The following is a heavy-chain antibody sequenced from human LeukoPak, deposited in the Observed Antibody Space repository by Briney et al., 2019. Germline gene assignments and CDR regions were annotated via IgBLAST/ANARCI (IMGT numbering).Heavy chain of an antibody. CDR2: INPSGGST. D-gene: IGHD1-26*01. CDR1: GYTFTSYY. CDR3: ARDGGVAGTYSGSPWGGAFDI. Sequence: ALVKVSRKASGYTFTSYYMHWVRQAPGQGLEWMGIINPSGGSTSYAQKFQGRVTMTRDTSTSTVYMELSSLRSEDTAVYYCARDGGVAGTYSGSPWGGAFDIWGQGTMVTVSS. V-gene: IGHV1-46*01. J-gene: IGHJ3*02.